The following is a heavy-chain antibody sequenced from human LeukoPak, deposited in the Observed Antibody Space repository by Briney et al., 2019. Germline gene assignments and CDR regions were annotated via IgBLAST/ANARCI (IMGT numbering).Heavy chain of an antibody. J-gene: IGHJ1*01. D-gene: IGHD3-3*01. CDR1: GYTFTGYY. CDR2: INPNSGGT. Sequence: ASVKVSCKASGYTFTGYYMHWVRQAPGRGLEWMGWINPNSGGTNYAQKFQGRVTMTRDTSISTAYMELSRLRSDDTAVYYCARPAPAPYDFWSGYPPVFQHWGQGTLVTGSS. V-gene: IGHV1-2*02. CDR3: ARPAPAPYDFWSGYPPVFQH.